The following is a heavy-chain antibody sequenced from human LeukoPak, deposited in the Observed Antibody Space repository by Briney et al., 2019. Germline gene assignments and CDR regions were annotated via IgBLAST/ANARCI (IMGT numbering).Heavy chain of an antibody. CDR2: ISGSGGST. D-gene: IGHD6-19*01. V-gene: IGHV3-23*01. J-gene: IGHJ4*02. Sequence: GGSLRLSCAAAGFTFSSYAMSWVRQAPGKGLEWVSAISGSGGSTYYADSVKGRFTISRDNSKNTLYLQMNSLRAEDTAVYYCAKASLTGYSSGWHTVPTRYWGQGTLVTVSS. CDR1: GFTFSSYA. CDR3: AKASLTGYSSGWHTVPTRY.